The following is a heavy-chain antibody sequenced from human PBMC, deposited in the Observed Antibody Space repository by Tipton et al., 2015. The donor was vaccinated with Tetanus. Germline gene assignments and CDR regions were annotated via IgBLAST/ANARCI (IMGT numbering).Heavy chain of an antibody. Sequence: TLSLTCTVSGGSISSYSAYYWGWIRQPPGKGLEWIGSIFYSGTTYYNPSLKSRVTISVDTSKNQFSLKLGSVTAADTAVYYCVRHVSGMFSGFDSNFWGQGTLVAVSS. D-gene: IGHD5-12*01. CDR3: VRHVSGMFSGFDSNF. J-gene: IGHJ4*02. CDR1: GGSISSYSAYY. V-gene: IGHV4-39*01. CDR2: IFYSGTT.